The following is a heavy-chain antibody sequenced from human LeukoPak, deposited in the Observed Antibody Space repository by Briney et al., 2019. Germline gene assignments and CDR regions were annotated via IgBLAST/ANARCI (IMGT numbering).Heavy chain of an antibody. Sequence: GETLRLYCAASGFTFSGFWMSWVRQAPTKGLEWVANIKYDGSDKRYVDSVKGRFTVSRDNANNSLYLQMNSLRAEDTAVYYCARGIVSAVAGNFDHWGQGTRVTVSS. CDR3: ARGIVSAVAGNFDH. CDR2: IKYDGSDK. J-gene: IGHJ4*02. D-gene: IGHD6-19*01. CDR1: GFTFSGFW. V-gene: IGHV3-7*01.